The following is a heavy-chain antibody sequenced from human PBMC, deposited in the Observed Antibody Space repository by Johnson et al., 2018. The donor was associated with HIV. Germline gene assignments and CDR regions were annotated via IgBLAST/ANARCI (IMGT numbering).Heavy chain of an antibody. J-gene: IGHJ3*02. CDR2: IISERDGGTT. CDR1: GFNFNHAW. D-gene: IGHD3-16*01. CDR3: ARGGKDHAFDI. V-gene: IGHV3-15*01. Sequence: VQLVESGGGLVKPGKSLRLSCEASGFNFNHAWMSWVRQAPGKGLEWVGRIISERDGGTTEYSAPGKDRFNISRDNSKNTLYLQMNSLRAEDTAVYYCARGGKDHAFDIWGQGTMVTVSS.